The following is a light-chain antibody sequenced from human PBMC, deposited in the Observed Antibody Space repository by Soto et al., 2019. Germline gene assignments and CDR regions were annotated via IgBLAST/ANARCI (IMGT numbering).Light chain of an antibody. CDR1: GSNIGAGYD. Sequence: QLVLTQPPSVSGAPGQRVTISCTGSGSNIGAGYDVHWYQQLPGTAPKLLIYGNNNRPSGIPDRFSGSKSGTSASLAITGLQAGDEADYYCQSYDSGLRALDVFGTGTKLTVL. V-gene: IGLV1-40*01. CDR2: GNN. CDR3: QSYDSGLRALDV. J-gene: IGLJ1*01.